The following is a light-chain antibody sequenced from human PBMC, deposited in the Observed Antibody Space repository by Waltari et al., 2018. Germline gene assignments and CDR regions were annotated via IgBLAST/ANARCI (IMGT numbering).Light chain of an antibody. Sequence: SYELTQPPSVSVSPGETARITCSGDALPKRYAYWYQQKSGQAPVLVIDEDTNRPSGIAERFSGSTSGTVATLTSTGAQVEDEADYYCFSTDSSGNHRVFGGGTKLTVL. J-gene: IGLJ2*01. CDR2: EDT. CDR1: ALPKRY. V-gene: IGLV3-10*01. CDR3: FSTDSSGNHRV.